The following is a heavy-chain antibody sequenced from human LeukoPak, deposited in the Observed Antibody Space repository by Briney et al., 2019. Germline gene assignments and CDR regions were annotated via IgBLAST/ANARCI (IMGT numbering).Heavy chain of an antibody. V-gene: IGHV4-4*09. Sequence: SETLSLTCTVSGGSISSYYWSWIRQPPGKGLEWIGYIYTSGSTNYNPSLKSRVTISVDTSKSQFSLKLSSVTAADTAVYYCARGGSDYYDSSGYDPWGQGTLVTVSS. CDR2: IYTSGST. D-gene: IGHD3-22*01. J-gene: IGHJ5*02. CDR3: ARGGSDYYDSSGYDP. CDR1: GGSISSYY.